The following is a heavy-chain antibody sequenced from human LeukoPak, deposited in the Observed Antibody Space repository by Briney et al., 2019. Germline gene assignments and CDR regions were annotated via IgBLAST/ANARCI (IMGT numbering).Heavy chain of an antibody. CDR2: ISWNSGSI. V-gene: IGHV3-9*01. CDR1: GFTFDDYA. J-gene: IGHJ4*02. CDR3: AKDLRLGSSWYGGAFDY. Sequence: GGSLRLSCAASGFTFDDYAMHWVRQAPGKGLEWVSGISWNSGSIGYADSVKGRFTISRDNAKNSLYLQMNSLRAEDTALYYCAKDLRLGSSWYGGAFDYWGQGTLVTVSS. D-gene: IGHD6-13*01.